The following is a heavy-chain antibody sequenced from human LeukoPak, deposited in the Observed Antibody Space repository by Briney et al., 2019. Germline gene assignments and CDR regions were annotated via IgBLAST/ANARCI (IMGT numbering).Heavy chain of an antibody. D-gene: IGHD1-26*01. CDR1: GFTFDDYA. Sequence: GRSLRLSCAASGFTFDDYAMHWVRQAPGKGLEWVSGISWNSGSIGYADSVKGRFTISRDNAKNSLYLQMNSLRAEDTALYYCAKAGSYSVRIYFDYWGQGTLVTVSS. CDR2: ISWNSGSI. V-gene: IGHV3-9*01. J-gene: IGHJ4*02. CDR3: AKAGSYSVRIYFDY.